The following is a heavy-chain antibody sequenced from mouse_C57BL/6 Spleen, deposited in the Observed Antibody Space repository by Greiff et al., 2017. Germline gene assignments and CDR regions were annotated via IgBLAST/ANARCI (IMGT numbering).Heavy chain of an antibody. CDR1: GFTFSSYA. V-gene: IGHV5-9-1*02. CDR2: ISSGGDYI. D-gene: IGHD2-13*01. J-gene: IGHJ4*01. CDR3: TREVLIYYGDRYYAMDY. Sequence: EVKLVESGEGLVKPGGSLKLSCAASGFTFSSYAMSWVRQTPEKRLEWVAYISSGGDYIYYADTVQGRFTISRDKARNNLYLQMSRLKSEEAAMYYFTREVLIYYGDRYYAMDYWGQGTSVTVSS.